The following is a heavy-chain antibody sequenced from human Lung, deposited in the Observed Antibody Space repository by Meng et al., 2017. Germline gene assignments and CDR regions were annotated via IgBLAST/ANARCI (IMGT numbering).Heavy chain of an antibody. D-gene: IGHD3-22*01. V-gene: IGHV7-4-1*02. CDR2: INTDTRNP. CDR3: ARGDLGMSGYYYTVH. Sequence: QVQLVQSGSELKKPGASVKISCKASGYTFTTYAMNWVRQAPGQGLEWMGWINTDTRNPTYAQGFTGRFVFSLDTSVGTAYLQISSLMAEDTAIYYCARGDLGMSGYYYTVHWGQGTLVTVSS. J-gene: IGHJ4*02. CDR1: GYTFTTYA.